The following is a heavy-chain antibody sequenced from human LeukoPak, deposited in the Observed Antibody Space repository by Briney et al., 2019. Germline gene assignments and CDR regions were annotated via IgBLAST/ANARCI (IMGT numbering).Heavy chain of an antibody. D-gene: IGHD1-26*01. J-gene: IGHJ4*02. CDR3: ARHGTLGSTTYPLDY. V-gene: IGHV4-59*08. CDR1: GGSISSYY. Sequence: SETLSLTCTVSGGSISSYYWSWIRHAPGKGLEWIGNIYYSGSTNYSPSLKSRVTISVDTSKNQFSLKLSSVTAADTAVYYCARHGTLGSTTYPLDYWGQGTLVTVSS. CDR2: IYYSGST.